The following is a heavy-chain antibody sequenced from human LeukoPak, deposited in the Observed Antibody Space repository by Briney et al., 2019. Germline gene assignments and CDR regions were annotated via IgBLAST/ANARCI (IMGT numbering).Heavy chain of an antibody. CDR3: ARDSRFAFDI. J-gene: IGHJ3*02. V-gene: IGHV3-21*01. D-gene: IGHD3-10*01. CDR2: ISSGGTYI. Sequence: GGSLRLSCAASGFIFSSYSMNWVGKAPGKGLEWVSSISSGGTYIYYADSVKGRFTISRDNAKNSLYLQMNSLRAEDTAVYYCARDSRFAFDIWGQGTMVTVSS. CDR1: GFIFSSYS.